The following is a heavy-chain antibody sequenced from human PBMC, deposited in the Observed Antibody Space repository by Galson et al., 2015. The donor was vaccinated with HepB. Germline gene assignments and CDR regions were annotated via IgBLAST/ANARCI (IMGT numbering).Heavy chain of an antibody. V-gene: IGHV1-46*01. J-gene: IGHJ4*02. Sequence: SVKVSCKASGYTFTSYYMHWVRQAPGQGLEWMGIINPSGGSTSYAQKFQGRVTMTRDTSTSTVYMELSSLRSDDTAVYYCRMTTVTTAFDYWGQGTLVTVSS. CDR2: INPSGGST. CDR3: RMTTVTTAFDY. CDR1: GYTFTSYY. D-gene: IGHD4-17*01.